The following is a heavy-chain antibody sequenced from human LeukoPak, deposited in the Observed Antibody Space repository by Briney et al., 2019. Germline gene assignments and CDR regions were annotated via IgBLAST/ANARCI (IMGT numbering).Heavy chain of an antibody. CDR1: GYTFTSYA. CDR3: ARDRKSCTNGVCYRNTVDY. J-gene: IGHJ4*02. CDR2: INAGNGNT. V-gene: IGHV1-3*01. D-gene: IGHD2-8*01. Sequence: ASVKVSCKASGYTFTSYAMHWARQAPGQRLEWMGWINAGNGNTKYSQKFQGRVTITRDTSASTAYMELSSLRSEDTAVYYCARDRKSCTNGVCYRNTVDYWGQGTLVTVSS.